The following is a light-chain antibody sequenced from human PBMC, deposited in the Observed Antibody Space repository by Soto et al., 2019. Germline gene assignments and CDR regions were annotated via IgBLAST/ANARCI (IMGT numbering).Light chain of an antibody. J-gene: IGLJ1*01. Sequence: QSVLTQPASVSGSPGQSITISCTGTSTDIGAYNYVSWYHQHPGKAPKLLIYEVTNRPSGVSNRFSGSKSGNTASLTISGLQAEDEANYYCNSYTTLSNRVFGTGTKVTVL. CDR2: EVT. V-gene: IGLV2-14*01. CDR1: STDIGAYNY. CDR3: NSYTTLSNRV.